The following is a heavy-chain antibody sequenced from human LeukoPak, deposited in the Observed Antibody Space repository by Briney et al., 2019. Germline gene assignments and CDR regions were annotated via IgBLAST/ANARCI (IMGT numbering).Heavy chain of an antibody. Sequence: SETLSLTCAVSGYSVSSGYYWGWIRQPPGKGLEWIGSIYHSGSTYYNPSLKSRVTMSVDTSKNQFSLKLSSVTAAATAVYYCASVSGGVVVPAANLGFYYYYGMDVWGKGTTVTVSS. J-gene: IGHJ6*04. CDR1: GYSVSSGYY. V-gene: IGHV4-38-2*01. D-gene: IGHD2-2*01. CDR3: ASVSGGVVVPAANLGFYYYYGMDV. CDR2: IYHSGST.